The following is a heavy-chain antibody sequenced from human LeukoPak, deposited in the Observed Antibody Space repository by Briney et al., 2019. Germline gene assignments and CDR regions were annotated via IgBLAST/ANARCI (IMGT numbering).Heavy chain of an antibody. CDR1: GGSISSYY. CDR2: IYYSGST. J-gene: IGHJ4*02. CDR3: ARETYYDILTGYPAPNYFDY. Sequence: KPSETLSLTCTVSGGSISSYYWSWIREPPGKGLEWIGYIYYSGSTNYNPSLKSRVTISVDTSKNQFSLKLSSVTAADTAVYYCARETYYDILTGYPAPNYFDYWGQGTLVTVSS. D-gene: IGHD3-9*01. V-gene: IGHV4-59*01.